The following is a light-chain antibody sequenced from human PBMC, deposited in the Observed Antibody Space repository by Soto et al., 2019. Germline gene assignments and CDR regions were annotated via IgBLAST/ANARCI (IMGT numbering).Light chain of an antibody. CDR1: SGSIASNY. J-gene: IGLJ3*02. CDR2: EDN. Sequence: NFMLTQPHSVSESPGKTVTISCTGSSGSIASNYVQWYQQRPGSAPTTVIYEDNRRPSGVPDRFSGSSDNSSNSASLTISGLKTEDEADYYCQSYDSNNWVFGGGTKVTVL. CDR3: QSYDSNNWV. V-gene: IGLV6-57*02.